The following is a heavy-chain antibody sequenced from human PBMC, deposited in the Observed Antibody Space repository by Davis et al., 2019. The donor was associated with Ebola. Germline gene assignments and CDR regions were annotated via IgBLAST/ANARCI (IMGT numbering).Heavy chain of an antibody. CDR3: TSGIAARPDFDY. D-gene: IGHD6-6*01. Sequence: GGSLRLSCAASGFTFSGSAMHWVRQASGKGLEWVGRIRSKANSYATAHAASVKGRFTISRDDSKNTAYLQMNSLKTEDTAVYYCTSGIAARPDFDYWGQGTLVTVSS. CDR2: IRSKANSYAT. CDR1: GFTFSGSA. J-gene: IGHJ4*02. V-gene: IGHV3-73*01.